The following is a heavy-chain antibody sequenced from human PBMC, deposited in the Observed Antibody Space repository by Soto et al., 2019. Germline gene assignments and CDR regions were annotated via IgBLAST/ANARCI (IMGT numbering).Heavy chain of an antibody. CDR2: ISSSSSYI. CDR1: GGSFSGYY. Sequence: ETLSLTCAVYGGSFSGYYWSWVRQAPGKGLEWVSSISSSSSYIYYADSVKGRFTISRDNAKNSLYLQMNSLRAEDTAVYYCARMDSGYDPQDYYYYGMDVWGQGTTVTVSS. J-gene: IGHJ6*02. V-gene: IGHV3-21*01. CDR3: ARMDSGYDPQDYYYYGMDV. D-gene: IGHD5-12*01.